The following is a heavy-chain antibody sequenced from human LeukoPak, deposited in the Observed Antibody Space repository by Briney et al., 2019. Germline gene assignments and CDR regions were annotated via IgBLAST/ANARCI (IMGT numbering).Heavy chain of an antibody. CDR1: GFSLSTSGMC. CDR2: IDWDDDA. V-gene: IGHV2-70*11. CDR3: ARTSYSSSSVFFDH. J-gene: IGHJ4*02. Sequence: SQTLSLTCTFSGFSLSTSGMCVSWIRQPPGKALEWLARIDWDDDAYYSTSLKTRLTISKDTSKNQVVLTMINMDPVDTATYYCARTSYSSSSVFFDHWGQGTLVTVSS. D-gene: IGHD6-6*01.